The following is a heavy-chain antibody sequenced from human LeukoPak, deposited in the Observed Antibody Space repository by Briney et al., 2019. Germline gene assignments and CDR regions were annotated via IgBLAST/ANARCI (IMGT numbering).Heavy chain of an antibody. CDR2: IISIFGTA. V-gene: IGHV1-69*05. CDR3: ASTTLRTNKGPYYYYYYMDV. Sequence: SVKVSCKASGGTFSSYAISWVRQAPGQGLEWMGGIISIFGTANYAQKFQGRVTITTDESTSTAYMELSSLRSEDTAVYYCASTTLRTNKGPYYYYYYMDVWGKGTTVTVSS. CDR1: GGTFSSYA. J-gene: IGHJ6*03. D-gene: IGHD1-1*01.